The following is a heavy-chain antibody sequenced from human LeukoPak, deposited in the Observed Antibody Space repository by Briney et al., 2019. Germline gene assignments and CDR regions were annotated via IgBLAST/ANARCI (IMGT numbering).Heavy chain of an antibody. Sequence: SETLSLTCTVSGYSISSGYYWSWIRQPPGKGLEWIGYIYTSGSTNYNPSLKSRVTISVDTSKNQFSLKLSSVTAADTAVYYCARSPENYSNYGWGWFDPWGQGTLVTVSS. D-gene: IGHD4-11*01. J-gene: IGHJ5*02. CDR2: IYTSGST. CDR1: GYSISSGYY. V-gene: IGHV4-4*09. CDR3: ARSPENYSNYGWGWFDP.